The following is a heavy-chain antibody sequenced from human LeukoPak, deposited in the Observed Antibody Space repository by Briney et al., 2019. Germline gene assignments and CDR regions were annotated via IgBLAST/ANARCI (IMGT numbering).Heavy chain of an antibody. CDR1: GYTLTELS. Sequence: ASVKVSCKVSGYTLTELSMHWVRQAPGKGLEWMGGFDPEDGETFYAQNFQGRVTMTLDTSTDTAYMELSSLRSEDTAVYYCASGHTTYFFQDWGQGTLVSVSS. J-gene: IGHJ4*02. CDR2: FDPEDGET. D-gene: IGHD3-9*01. CDR3: ASGHTTYFFQD. V-gene: IGHV1-24*01.